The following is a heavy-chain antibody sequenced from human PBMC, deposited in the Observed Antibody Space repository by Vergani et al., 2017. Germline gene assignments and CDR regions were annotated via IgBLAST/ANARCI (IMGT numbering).Heavy chain of an antibody. D-gene: IGHD4-23*01. CDR2: IWYDGSNK. CDR1: GFTFSSYG. J-gene: IGHJ3*02. CDR3: ARAFYGGNSGKDAFDI. Sequence: VQLVESGGGLVKPGGSLRLSCAASGFTFSSYGMHWVRQAPGKGLEWVAVIWYDGSNKYYADSVKGRFTISRDNSKNTLYLQMNSLRAEDTAVYYCARAFYGGNSGKDAFDIWGQGTMVTVSS. V-gene: IGHV3-33*08.